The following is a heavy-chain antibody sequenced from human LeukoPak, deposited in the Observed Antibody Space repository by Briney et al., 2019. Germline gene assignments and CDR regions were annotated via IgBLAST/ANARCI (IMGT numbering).Heavy chain of an antibody. Sequence: RSLRLSCAASGFTFSSYGMHWVRQAPGKGLEWVAVISYDGSNKYYADSVKGRFTISRDNSKNTLYLQMNSLRAEDTAVYYCAKDRGWLSYYFDYWGQGTLVTVSS. CDR1: GFTFSSYG. V-gene: IGHV3-30*18. D-gene: IGHD2/OR15-2a*01. J-gene: IGHJ4*02. CDR3: AKDRGWLSYYFDY. CDR2: ISYDGSNK.